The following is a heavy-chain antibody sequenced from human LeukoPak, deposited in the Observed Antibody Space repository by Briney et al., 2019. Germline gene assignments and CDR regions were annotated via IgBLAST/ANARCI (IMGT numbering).Heavy chain of an antibody. CDR2: ISYDGSNK. V-gene: IGHV3-30*18. CDR3: AKDQGILTGYPTYSMDV. CDR1: GFTFSSYG. Sequence: GGSLRLSCAASGFTFSSYGMHWVRQAPGKGLEWVAVISYDGSNKYYADSVKGRFTISRDNSKNTLYLQMNSLRAEDTAVYYCAKDQGILTGYPTYSMDVWGKGTTVTVSS. D-gene: IGHD3-9*01. J-gene: IGHJ6*04.